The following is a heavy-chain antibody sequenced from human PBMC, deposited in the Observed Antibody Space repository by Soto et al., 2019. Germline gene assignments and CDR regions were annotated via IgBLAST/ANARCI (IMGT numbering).Heavy chain of an antibody. D-gene: IGHD6-19*01. CDR2: INHSGST. CDR1: GGSFSGYY. Sequence: PSETLSLTCAVYGGSFSGYYWSWIRQPPGKGLEWIGEINHSGSTNYNPSLKSRVTISVDTSKNQFSLKLSSVTAADTAVYYCARRLGSGWYRVWFDPWGQGTLVTVSS. J-gene: IGHJ5*02. V-gene: IGHV4-34*01. CDR3: ARRLGSGWYRVWFDP.